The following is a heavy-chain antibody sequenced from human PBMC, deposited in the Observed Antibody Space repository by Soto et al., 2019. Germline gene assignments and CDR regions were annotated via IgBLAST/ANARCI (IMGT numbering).Heavy chain of an antibody. V-gene: IGHV4-39*01. CDR2: IYYSGST. J-gene: IGHJ5*02. CDR1: GGSISSSSYY. D-gene: IGHD3-3*02. CDR3: ASPKIAFYNWFDP. Sequence: SETLSLTCTVSGGSISSSSYYWGWIRQPPGKGLEWIGSIYYSGSTYYNPSLKSRVTISVDTSKNQFSLKLSSVTAADTAVYYCASPKIAFYNWFDPWGQGALVTVS.